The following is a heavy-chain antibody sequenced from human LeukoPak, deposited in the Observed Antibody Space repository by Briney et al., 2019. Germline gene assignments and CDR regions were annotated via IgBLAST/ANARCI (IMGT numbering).Heavy chain of an antibody. J-gene: IGHJ6*03. Sequence: SETRSLTCTVSGGSISSYYWGWIRQPPGKGLEWIGSIYYSGSTYYNPSLKSRVTISVDTSKNQFSLKLSSVTAADTAVYDCARYPVAALYYYYYMDVWGKRTTATVSS. D-gene: IGHD6-19*01. CDR1: GGSISSYY. CDR2: IYYSGST. V-gene: IGHV4-39*01. CDR3: ARYPVAALYYYYYMDV.